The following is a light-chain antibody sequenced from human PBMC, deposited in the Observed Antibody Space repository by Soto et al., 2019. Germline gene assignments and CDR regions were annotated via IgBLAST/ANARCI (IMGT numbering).Light chain of an antibody. V-gene: IGLV2-14*01. CDR2: DVN. CDR1: AYDVGAYIF. Sequence: LTQPASVSGSPGQSITISCTGTAYDVGAYIFVSWYQQHPGKAPKVIIYDVNTRPSGVSNRFSGSKLGTTASLTISGLQADDEADYYCASYTGTNTLFGGGTKVTVL. J-gene: IGLJ2*01. CDR3: ASYTGTNTL.